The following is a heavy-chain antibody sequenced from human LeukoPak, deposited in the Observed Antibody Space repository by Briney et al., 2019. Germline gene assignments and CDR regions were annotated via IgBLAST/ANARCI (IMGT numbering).Heavy chain of an antibody. J-gene: IGHJ5*02. D-gene: IGHD6-13*01. CDR2: INPNSGGT. CDR1: GYTFTGYY. V-gene: IGHV1-2*06. Sequence: ASVKVSCKASGYTFTGYYMHWVRQAPGQGLEWMGRINPNSGGTNYAQKFQGRVTMTRDTSISTAYMELSRLRSDDTAVYYCASQFIAAAEWENWFEPWGQGTLVTVSS. CDR3: ASQFIAAAEWENWFEP.